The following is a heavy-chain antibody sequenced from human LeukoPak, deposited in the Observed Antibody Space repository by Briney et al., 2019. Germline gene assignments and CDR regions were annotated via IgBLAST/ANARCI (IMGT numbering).Heavy chain of an antibody. V-gene: IGHV6-1*01. Sequence: SQTLSLTCAISGDSVSSNSAAWNWVRQSPSRGLECLGRTYYRSKWYNDYAVSVKSRITINPDTSRNQFSLQLNSVAPADTAVYYCARDWGYDILTGSHPPGYYFDYWGQGTLVTVPS. D-gene: IGHD3-9*01. CDR2: TYYRSKWYN. CDR3: ARDWGYDILTGSHPPGYYFDY. CDR1: GDSVSSNSAA. J-gene: IGHJ4*02.